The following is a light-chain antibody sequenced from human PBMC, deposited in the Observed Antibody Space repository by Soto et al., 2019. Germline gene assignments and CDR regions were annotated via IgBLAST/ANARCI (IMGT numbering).Light chain of an antibody. V-gene: IGKV3-20*01. CDR3: QQYGSSPSGR. Sequence: EFVLTQSPGTLSLSPGERATLSCRASQSFGSTSLAWYQQKPGQSPRLLIYGASSRATGIPDRFSGSGSGTAFTLTISRLEPEDFAVYYCQQYGSSPSGRFGQGTKVEI. J-gene: IGKJ1*01. CDR2: GAS. CDR1: QSFGSTS.